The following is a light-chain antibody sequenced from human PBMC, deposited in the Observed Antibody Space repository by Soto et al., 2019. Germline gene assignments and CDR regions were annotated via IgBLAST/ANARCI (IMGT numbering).Light chain of an antibody. V-gene: IGKV3-11*01. CDR1: QSVSSS. J-gene: IGKJ3*01. CDR3: QQRRNWPST. CDR2: DAS. Sequence: EIVLTQSPATLSLSPGERATLSCSTTQSVSSSLSWYQHKPGQAPRLIIYDASIRATAIPSRFSGSGSGTDFTLTISSLEPEDFAVYYCQQRRNWPSTFGPVTRVDL.